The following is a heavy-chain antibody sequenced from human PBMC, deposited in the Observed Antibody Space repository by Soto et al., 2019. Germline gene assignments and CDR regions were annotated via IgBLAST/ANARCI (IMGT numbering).Heavy chain of an antibody. V-gene: IGHV1-69*13. D-gene: IGHD2-21*02. CDR3: ARDDATYCGGDCYRYFYYGMDV. J-gene: IGHJ6*02. CDR1: GGTFSNHA. CDR2: IIPMFPTA. Sequence: SVKVSCKASGGTFSNHAISRVRQAPGQGLEWVGGIIPMFPTADYAQRFQGRVTITADDSTTTVYMELSGLRSEDTAMYYCARDDATYCGGDCYRYFYYGMDVWGQGTTVTVSS.